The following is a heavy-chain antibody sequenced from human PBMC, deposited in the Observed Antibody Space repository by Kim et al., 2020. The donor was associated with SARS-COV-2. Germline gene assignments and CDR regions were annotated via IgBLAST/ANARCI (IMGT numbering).Heavy chain of an antibody. Sequence: DSVKGRFTISRDNAKNSLYLQRNSLRAEDTAVYYCARDDYYGSGSYWFDPWGQGTLVTVSS. J-gene: IGHJ5*02. D-gene: IGHD3-10*01. CDR3: ARDDYYGSGSYWFDP. V-gene: IGHV3-21*01.